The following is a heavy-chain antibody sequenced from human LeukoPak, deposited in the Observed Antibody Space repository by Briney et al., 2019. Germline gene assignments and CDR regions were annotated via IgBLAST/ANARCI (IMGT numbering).Heavy chain of an antibody. J-gene: IGHJ4*02. CDR1: GGSISSYY. CDR3: ARCQIMVRGVMCSEDY. D-gene: IGHD3-10*01. CDR2: IYYSGST. V-gene: IGHV4-59*12. Sequence: SGTQSLTCTVSGGSISSYYWSWIRQPPGKGLEWIGYIYYSGSTNYNPSLKSRVTISVDTSKNQFSLKLSSVTAADTAVYYCARCQIMVRGVMCSEDYWGQGTLVTVSS.